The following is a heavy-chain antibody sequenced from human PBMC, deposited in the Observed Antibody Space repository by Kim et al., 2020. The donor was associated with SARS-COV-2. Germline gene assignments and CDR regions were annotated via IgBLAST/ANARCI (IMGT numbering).Heavy chain of an antibody. CDR2: ISYDGSNK. CDR3: AKDPWDDILTGYYTYFDY. CDR1: GFIFSSYG. J-gene: IGHJ4*02. Sequence: GGSLRLSCVASGFIFSSYGMHWVRQAPGKGLEWVAVISYDGSNKYYGDSVKGQFTISRDNSKNTLYLQMNSLRAEDTAVYYCAKDPWDDILTGYYTYFDYWGQGTLFTVSS. V-gene: IGHV3-30*18. D-gene: IGHD3-9*01.